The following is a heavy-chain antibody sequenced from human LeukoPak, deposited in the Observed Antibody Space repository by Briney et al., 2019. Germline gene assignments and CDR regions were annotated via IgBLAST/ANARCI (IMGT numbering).Heavy chain of an antibody. V-gene: IGHV4-34*01. D-gene: IGHD6-13*01. J-gene: IGHJ1*01. CDR1: GGSFSGYY. CDR3: ARLSSS. CDR2: INHSGST. Sequence: PSETLSLTCAVYGGSFSGYYWSWIRQPPGKGLEWIGEINHSGSTNYNPSLKSRVTISVDTSKNQFSLKLSSVTAADTAVYYCARLSSSWGQGTPVTVSS.